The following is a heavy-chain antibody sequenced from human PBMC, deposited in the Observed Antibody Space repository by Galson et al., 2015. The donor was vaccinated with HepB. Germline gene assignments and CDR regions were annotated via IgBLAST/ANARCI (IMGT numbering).Heavy chain of an antibody. CDR2: INPNSGGT. V-gene: IGHV1-2*02. CDR3: ARAADSSGWYGY. D-gene: IGHD6-19*01. Sequence: SVKVSCKASGYTFTGYYMHWVRQAPGQGLEWMGWINPNSGGTNCAQKFQGRVTMTRDTSISTAYMELSRLRSDDTAVYYCARAADSSGWYGYWGQGTLVTVSS. CDR1: GYTFTGYY. J-gene: IGHJ4*02.